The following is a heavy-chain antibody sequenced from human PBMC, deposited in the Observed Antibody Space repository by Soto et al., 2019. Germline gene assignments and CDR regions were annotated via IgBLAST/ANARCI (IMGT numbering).Heavy chain of an antibody. CDR3: ARPPLGYCSSTSCPGDYYYYYMDV. D-gene: IGHD2-2*01. CDR1: GFTFSSYA. CDR2: ISSNGGST. Sequence: EVQLVESGGGLVQPGGSLRLSCAASGFTFSSYAMHWVRQAPGKGLEYVSAISSNGGSTYYANSVKGSLNISRDNSKNTLCLQMGSLRAEDMAVYYCARPPLGYCSSTSCPGDYYYYYMDVWGKGTTVTVSS. J-gene: IGHJ6*03. V-gene: IGHV3-64*01.